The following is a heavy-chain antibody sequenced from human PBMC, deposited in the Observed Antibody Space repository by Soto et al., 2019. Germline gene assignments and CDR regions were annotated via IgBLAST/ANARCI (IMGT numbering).Heavy chain of an antibody. CDR1: GFTFSNYG. V-gene: IGHV3-30*18. D-gene: IGHD1-26*01. CDR3: AQDTSIDY. J-gene: IGHJ4*02. CDR2: ISYDGSNK. Sequence: RLSCAASGFTFSNYGMHWVRQAPGKGLEWVAIISYDGSNKLYADPVKGRFALSRDNSKSMLYLQMNSLRAEDTAVYYCAQDTSIDYWGQGTLVTVSS.